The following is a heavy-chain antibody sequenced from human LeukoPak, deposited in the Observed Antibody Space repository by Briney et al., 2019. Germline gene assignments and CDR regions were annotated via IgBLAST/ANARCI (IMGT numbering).Heavy chain of an antibody. CDR2: IIPIFGTA. V-gene: IGHV1-69*05. D-gene: IGHD5-24*01. CDR3: ARELTEMDLNRGGFDY. Sequence: SVKVSCKASGGTFSSYAISWVRQAPGQGLEWMGGIIPIFGTANYAQKFQGRVTITTDESTSTAYMELSSLRSEDTAVYYCARELTEMDLNRGGFDYWGRGTLVTVSS. J-gene: IGHJ4*02. CDR1: GGTFSSYA.